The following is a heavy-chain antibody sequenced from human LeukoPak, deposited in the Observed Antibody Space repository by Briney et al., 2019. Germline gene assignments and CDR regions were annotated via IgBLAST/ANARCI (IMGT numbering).Heavy chain of an antibody. CDR3: ARDYYDSSGYYYH. Sequence: PGGSLRLSCAASGFTFSYYSINWVRQAPGKGLERVSSISSGSYYISYADSVKGRFTISRDNAKNPLYLQMNSLRAEDTAVYYCARDYYDSSGYYYHWGQGTLVTVSS. J-gene: IGHJ5*02. CDR2: ISSGSYYI. CDR1: GFTFSYYS. D-gene: IGHD3-22*01. V-gene: IGHV3-21*01.